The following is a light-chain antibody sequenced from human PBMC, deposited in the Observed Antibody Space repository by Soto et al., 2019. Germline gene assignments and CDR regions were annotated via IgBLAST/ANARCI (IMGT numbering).Light chain of an antibody. J-gene: IGKJ5*01. CDR3: QQYSNWPPIT. CDR2: DTS. Sequence: EIVLTQSPATLSLSPGERATLSCRASQPVSTYLAWYQQKPGQAPRLLIYDTSTRATGIPARFSGSGSGTEFTLTISSLQSEDFAVYYCQQYSNWPPITFGQGTRLEI. V-gene: IGKV3-15*01. CDR1: QPVSTY.